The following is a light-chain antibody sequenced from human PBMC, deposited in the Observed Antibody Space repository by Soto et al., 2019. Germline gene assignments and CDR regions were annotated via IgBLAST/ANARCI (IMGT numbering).Light chain of an antibody. CDR1: QSISSY. V-gene: IGKV1-39*01. CDR2: AAS. J-gene: IGKJ4*01. CDR3: QQSYSTPPS. Sequence: IQFTQSSTSLSASVGARVTITCRASQSISSYLNWYQQKPGKAPKLLIYAASSLQSGVPSRFSGSGSGTDFTLTISSLQPEDFATYYCQQSYSTPPSFGGGTKVDIK.